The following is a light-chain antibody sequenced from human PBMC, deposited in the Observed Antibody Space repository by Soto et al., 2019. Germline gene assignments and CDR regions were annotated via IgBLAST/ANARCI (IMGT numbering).Light chain of an antibody. Sequence: IVMTQSPAALSVSPGERATLSCRASQSVGAHLAWYQQKPGQTPRLLIYGASTRATGIPARFSGSGSGTEFTLTISSLQSEDFAVYYCQQYNNWPPTFGQGTKVDIK. CDR1: QSVGAH. CDR3: QQYNNWPPT. J-gene: IGKJ1*01. CDR2: GAS. V-gene: IGKV3-15*01.